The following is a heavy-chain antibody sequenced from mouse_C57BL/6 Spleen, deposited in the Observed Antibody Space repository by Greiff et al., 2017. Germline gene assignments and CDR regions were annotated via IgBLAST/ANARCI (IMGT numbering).Heavy chain of an antibody. V-gene: IGHV1-54*01. Sequence: VKLQQSGAELVRPGTSVKVSCKASGYAFTNYLIEWVKQRPGQGLEWIGVINPGSGGTNYNEKFKGKATLTADKSSSTAYMQLSSLTSEDSAVYFCARRVYYGSSYWYFDVWGTGTTVTVSS. D-gene: IGHD1-1*01. CDR1: GYAFTNYL. CDR2: INPGSGGT. J-gene: IGHJ1*03. CDR3: ARRVYYGSSYWYFDV.